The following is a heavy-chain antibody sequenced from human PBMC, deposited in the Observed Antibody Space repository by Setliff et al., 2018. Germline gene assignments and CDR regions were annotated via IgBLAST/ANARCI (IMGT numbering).Heavy chain of an antibody. CDR3: ARTHCTTTSCFYFHY. D-gene: IGHD2-2*01. V-gene: IGHV4-30-2*05. J-gene: IGHJ4*02. CDR1: GFTFNSYS. Sequence: LRLSCAASGFTFNSYSMNWIRQPPGKGLEYIGHISHGVSTSYSPSLKSRLSISADTSKNQFSLKLTSVTAADTAVYYCARTHCTTTSCFYFHYWGQGTVVTVSS. CDR2: ISHGVST.